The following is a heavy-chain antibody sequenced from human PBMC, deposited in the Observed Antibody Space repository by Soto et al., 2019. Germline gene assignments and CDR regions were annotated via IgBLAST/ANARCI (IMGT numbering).Heavy chain of an antibody. D-gene: IGHD2-21*01. J-gene: IGHJ4*02. CDR2: ISSSSSYI. CDR1: GFTFSSYS. V-gene: IGHV3-21*01. Sequence: GGSLRLSCAASGFTFSSYSMNWVRQAPGKGLEWVSSISSSSSYIYYADSVKGRFTISRDNAKNSLYLQMNSLRAEDTAVYYCARALWTGSPTSPLWYWGQGTLVTVYS. CDR3: ARALWTGSPTSPLWY.